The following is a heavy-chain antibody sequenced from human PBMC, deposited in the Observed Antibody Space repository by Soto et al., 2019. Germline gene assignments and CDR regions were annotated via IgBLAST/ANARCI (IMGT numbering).Heavy chain of an antibody. D-gene: IGHD3-16*02. CDR2: ISSSSSYI. J-gene: IGHJ4*02. CDR3: ARGRSYDYIWESYLSLDY. Sequence: EVQLVESGGGLVKPGGSLRLSCAASGFTFSSYSMNWVRQAPGKGLEWVSSISSSSSYIYYADSVKGRFTISRDNAKNSLYLQMNSLRAEDTAVYYCARGRSYDYIWESYLSLDYWGQGTLVTVSS. CDR1: GFTFSSYS. V-gene: IGHV3-21*01.